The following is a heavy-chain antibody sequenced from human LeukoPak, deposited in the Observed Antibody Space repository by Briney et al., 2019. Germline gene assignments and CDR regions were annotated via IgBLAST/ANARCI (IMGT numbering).Heavy chain of an antibody. CDR3: ARSSITGTTPDY. Sequence: SETLSLTCTVSGGSISSYYWSWIRQPPGKGLEWIGYIYYSGSTNYNPSLKSRVTISVDTSKNQFSLKLSSVTAADTAVYYCARSSITGTTPDYWGQGTLVTVSS. CDR1: GGSISSYY. J-gene: IGHJ4*02. CDR2: IYYSGST. V-gene: IGHV4-59*08. D-gene: IGHD1-7*01.